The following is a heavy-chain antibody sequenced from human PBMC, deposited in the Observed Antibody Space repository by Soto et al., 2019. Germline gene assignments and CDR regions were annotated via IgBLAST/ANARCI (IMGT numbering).Heavy chain of an antibody. D-gene: IGHD2-2*01. CDR3: ARDTNCSSTSCHPDNWFDP. J-gene: IGHJ5*02. V-gene: IGHV1-69*05. CDR2: IIPIFGTA. Sequence: ASVKVSCKASGGTFSSYAISWVRQAPGQGLEWMGGIIPIFGTANYAQKFQGRVTITTDESTSTAYMELSSLRSDDTAVYYCARDTNCSSTSCHPDNWFDPWGQGTLVTVSS. CDR1: GGTFSSYA.